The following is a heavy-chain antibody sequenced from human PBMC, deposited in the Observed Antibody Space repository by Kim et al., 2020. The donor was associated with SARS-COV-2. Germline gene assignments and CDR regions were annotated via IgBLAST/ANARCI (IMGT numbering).Heavy chain of an antibody. CDR1: GFTFSSYS. Sequence: GGSLRLSCAASGFTFSSYSMNWVRQAPGKGLEWVSCISSISSYIYYADSVKGRFTISRDNAKNSLYLQMNSLRAEDTAVYYCARDPVKHTYYDFWSGYYAGAFDIWGQGTRVTVSS. D-gene: IGHD3-3*01. CDR2: ISSISSYI. V-gene: IGHV3-21*01. J-gene: IGHJ3*02. CDR3: ARDPVKHTYYDFWSGYYAGAFDI.